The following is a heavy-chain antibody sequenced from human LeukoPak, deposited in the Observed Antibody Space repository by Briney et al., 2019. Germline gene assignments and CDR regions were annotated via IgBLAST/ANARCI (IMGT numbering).Heavy chain of an antibody. CDR3: ARGLGGSGRYFLTFDY. Sequence: ASVKVSFKGSGYTFTSYSINWVRHATRQRLERMGWIRAYNGKTKYAQKLKGRVTMTTDTSTSTAYVEMRSLRSDDTAVYYCARGLGGSGRYFLTFDYWGQGTLVTVSS. V-gene: IGHV1-18*01. CDR2: IRAYNGKT. CDR1: GYTFTSYS. D-gene: IGHD1-26*01. J-gene: IGHJ4*02.